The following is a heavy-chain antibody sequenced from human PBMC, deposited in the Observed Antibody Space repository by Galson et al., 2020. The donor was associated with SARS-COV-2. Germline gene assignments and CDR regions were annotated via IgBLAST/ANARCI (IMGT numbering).Heavy chain of an antibody. Sequence: SVKVSCKAFGGNFRNYVISWVRQAPGQGLEWMGGIIPIFGAANYAQKFHGRLTITADESTSTAYMELRSLRSEDTALYYCARDSPPYNTSQLGMDVWGKGTTVTVSS. CDR1: GGNFRNYV. CDR3: ARDSPPYNTSQLGMDV. D-gene: IGHD1-1*01. CDR2: IIPIFGAA. J-gene: IGHJ6*03. V-gene: IGHV1-69*13.